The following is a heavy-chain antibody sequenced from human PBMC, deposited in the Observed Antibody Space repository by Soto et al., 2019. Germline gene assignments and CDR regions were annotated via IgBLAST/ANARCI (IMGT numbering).Heavy chain of an antibody. CDR3: ARQQKEYYYYGMDA. V-gene: IGHV5-10-1*01. Sequence: PGESLKISCKGSGYSFTSYWISWVRQMPGKGLEWMGRIDPSDSYTTYSPSFQGHVTISADKSISTAYLQWSSLKASDTAMYYCARQQKEYYYYGMDAWGQGTTVTVSS. CDR2: IDPSDSYT. J-gene: IGHJ6*02. CDR1: GYSFTSYW.